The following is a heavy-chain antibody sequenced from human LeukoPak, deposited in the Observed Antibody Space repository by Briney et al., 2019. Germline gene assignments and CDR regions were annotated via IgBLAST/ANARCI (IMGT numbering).Heavy chain of an antibody. J-gene: IGHJ4*02. CDR1: GFTFNNYA. V-gene: IGHV3-23*01. CDR2: ITGGGNT. D-gene: IGHD5/OR15-5a*01. Sequence: GGSLRLSCAASGFTFNNYAMTWVRQAPGKGLEWASLITGGGNTYYADSVKGRFAISRDNSKNTLYLEMNSLRAEDTAVYFCAKTYSVNVYFFDYWGQGTLVTVSS. CDR3: AKTYSVNVYFFDY.